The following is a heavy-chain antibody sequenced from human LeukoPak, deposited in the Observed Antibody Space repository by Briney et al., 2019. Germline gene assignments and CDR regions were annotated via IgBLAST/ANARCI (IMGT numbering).Heavy chain of an antibody. J-gene: IGHJ4*02. Sequence: PGGSLRLSCAASGFTFSSYAMHWVRQAPGKGLEWVAVISYDGSNKYYADSVKGRFTISRDNSKNTLYLQMNSLRAEDTAVYYCARATTYYYDSSGYNFDYWGQGTLVTVSS. CDR3: ARATTYYYDSSGYNFDY. V-gene: IGHV3-30-3*01. CDR1: GFTFSSYA. CDR2: ISYDGSNK. D-gene: IGHD3-22*01.